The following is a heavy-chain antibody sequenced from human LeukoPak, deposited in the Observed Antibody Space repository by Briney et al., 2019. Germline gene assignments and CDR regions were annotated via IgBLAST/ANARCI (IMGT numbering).Heavy chain of an antibody. V-gene: IGHV3-30*18. CDR1: GFTFSSCG. CDR2: ISYDGSNK. Sequence: GGSLRPSCAASGFTFSSCGMHWVRQAPGKGLEWVAVISYDGSNKYYADSVKGRFTISRDNSKNTLYLQLNSLRAEDTAVYYCAKDYGDYDGLFDYWGQGTLVTVSS. CDR3: AKDYGDYDGLFDY. D-gene: IGHD4-17*01. J-gene: IGHJ4*02.